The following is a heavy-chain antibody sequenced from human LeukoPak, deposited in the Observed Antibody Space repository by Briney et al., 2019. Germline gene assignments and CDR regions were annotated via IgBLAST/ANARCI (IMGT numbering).Heavy chain of an antibody. CDR3: ARDLVGDSVDYFDY. V-gene: IGHV3-48*01. J-gene: IGHJ4*02. Sequence: GGSLRLSCAVSGFTFGSYTMNWVRQAPGKGLEWVSHISSTSTTYYADSVKGRFTISRDNSKNTLYLQMNSLRAEDTAVYYCARDLVGDSVDYFDYWGQGTLVSVSS. D-gene: IGHD4-17*01. CDR2: ISSTSTT. CDR1: GFTFGSYT.